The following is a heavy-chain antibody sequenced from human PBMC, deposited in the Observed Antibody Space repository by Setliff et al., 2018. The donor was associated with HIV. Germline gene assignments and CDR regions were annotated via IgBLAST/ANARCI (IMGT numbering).Heavy chain of an antibody. D-gene: IGHD6-19*01. CDR2: IRYDGSNK. CDR3: AKDPGYSSGHGV. J-gene: IGHJ4*02. CDR1: GFTFSSYG. Sequence: PGGSLRLSCAASGFTFSSYGMHWVRQAPGKGLEWVAFIRYDGSNKYYADSVKGRFTISRDNSKNTLYLQMNSLRAEDTAVYYCAKDPGYSSGHGVWGQGTLVTVSS. V-gene: IGHV3-30*02.